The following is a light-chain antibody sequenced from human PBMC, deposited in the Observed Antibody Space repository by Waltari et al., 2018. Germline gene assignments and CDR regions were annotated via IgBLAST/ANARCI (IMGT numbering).Light chain of an antibody. CDR2: DVT. CDR3: SSYASSSLVV. Sequence: QSALTQPASVSGSPGQSLTISCTGTSSDVGGYNYVSWYQQHPGKAPKLMIYDVTNRPLGVSNRFSGSKSGNTASLTISGLQAEDEGDYYCSSYASSSLVVFGGGTKLTVL. J-gene: IGLJ2*01. CDR1: SSDVGGYNY. V-gene: IGLV2-14*03.